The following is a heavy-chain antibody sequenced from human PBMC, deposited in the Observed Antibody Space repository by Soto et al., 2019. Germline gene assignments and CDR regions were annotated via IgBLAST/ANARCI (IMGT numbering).Heavy chain of an antibody. Sequence: QVQLVESGGGVVQPGRSLRLSCAASGFTFSSYGMHWVRQAPGKGLEWVAVISYDGSNKYYADSVKGRFTISRDNSKNTLYLQMNSLRAEDTAVYYCAKEAAAAGTAEYFQHWGQGTLVTVSS. V-gene: IGHV3-30*18. CDR2: ISYDGSNK. CDR1: GFTFSSYG. CDR3: AKEAAAAGTAEYFQH. D-gene: IGHD6-13*01. J-gene: IGHJ1*01.